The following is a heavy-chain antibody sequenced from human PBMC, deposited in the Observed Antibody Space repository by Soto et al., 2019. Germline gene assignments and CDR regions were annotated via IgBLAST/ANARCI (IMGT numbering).Heavy chain of an antibody. CDR3: ARVGAYCGGDCYHFVDY. CDR2: IYYSGST. V-gene: IGHV4-59*01. CDR1: GGSISSYY. J-gene: IGHJ4*02. Sequence: SETLSLTCTVSGGSISSYYWRWIRQPPGKGLEWIGYIYYSGSTNYNPSLKSRVTISVDTSKNQFSLKLSSVTAADTAVYYCARVGAYCGGDCYHFVDYWGQGTLVTVSS. D-gene: IGHD2-21*02.